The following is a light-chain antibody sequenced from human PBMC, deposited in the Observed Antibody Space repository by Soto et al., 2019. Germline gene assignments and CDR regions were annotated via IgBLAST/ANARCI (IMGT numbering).Light chain of an antibody. CDR1: RDVRNN. CDR2: CAS. J-gene: IGKJ1*01. Sequence: EIVMTQSPATLSVSPGERATLSCRASRDVRNNLAWYQQKGGQSPRLLIYCASTRATGIPRRFSSSRCGTEFTVTIISMLSQDYVVDYCQQYDQWPPRTFGQGTKVDIK. CDR3: QQYDQWPPRT. V-gene: IGKV3-15*01.